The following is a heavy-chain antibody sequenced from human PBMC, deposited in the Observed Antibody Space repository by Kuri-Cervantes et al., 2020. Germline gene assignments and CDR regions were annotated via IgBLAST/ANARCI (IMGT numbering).Heavy chain of an antibody. CDR2: INPNSGST. CDR1: GYTFSSFD. Sequence: ASVKVSCKASGYTFSSFDISWVRQAPGQGLEWMGLINPNSGSTNYAQKFQGRVTMTRDTSISTAYMELSRLRSDDTAVYYCALAASSTTRNDYYQCTDVRGKGTTVTVSS. J-gene: IGHJ6*03. CDR3: ALAASSTTRNDYYQCTDV. V-gene: IGHV1-2*02. D-gene: IGHD2-2*01.